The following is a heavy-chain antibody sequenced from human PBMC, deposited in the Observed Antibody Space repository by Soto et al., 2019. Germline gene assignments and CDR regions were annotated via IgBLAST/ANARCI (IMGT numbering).Heavy chain of an antibody. Sequence: GGSLRLSCAASGFTLSSYGMHWVRQAPGKGLEWVAVISYDGSNKYYADSVKGRFTISRDNSKNTLYLQMNSLRAEDTAVYYCAKRLIPNGMDVWGQGTTVTVSS. J-gene: IGHJ6*02. CDR3: AKRLIPNGMDV. CDR1: GFTLSSYG. V-gene: IGHV3-30*18. CDR2: ISYDGSNK.